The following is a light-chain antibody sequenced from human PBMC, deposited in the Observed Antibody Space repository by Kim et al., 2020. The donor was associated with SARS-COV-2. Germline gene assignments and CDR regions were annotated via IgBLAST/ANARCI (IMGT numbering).Light chain of an antibody. V-gene: IGKV1-33*01. Sequence: DIQMTQSPSSLSASVGDRVTITCQASQDISNYLNWYQQKPGKAPELLIYDASNLETGVPSRFSGSGSGTDFTFTISSLQPEDIATYYCQQYDNLPTFGGGTKVDIK. CDR1: QDISNY. J-gene: IGKJ4*01. CDR3: QQYDNLPT. CDR2: DAS.